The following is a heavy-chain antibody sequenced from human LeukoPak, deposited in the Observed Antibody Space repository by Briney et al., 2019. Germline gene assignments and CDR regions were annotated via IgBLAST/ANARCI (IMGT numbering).Heavy chain of an antibody. CDR3: AKRIAAAGTVGWFDP. CDR1: GYSFTSYW. Sequence: GESLKISCKGSGYSFTSYWIGWVRQMPGKGLEWMGIIYPGDSDTRYSPSFQGQVTLPADKSISTAYRQWSILKASDTAMYYCAKRIAAAGTVGWFDPWGQGTLVTVSS. D-gene: IGHD6-13*01. V-gene: IGHV5-51*01. J-gene: IGHJ5*02. CDR2: IYPGDSDT.